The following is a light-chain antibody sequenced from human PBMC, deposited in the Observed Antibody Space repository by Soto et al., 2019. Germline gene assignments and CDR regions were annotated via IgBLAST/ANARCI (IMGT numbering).Light chain of an antibody. CDR1: SSDVGGYNF. CDR3: CSYSGSSTIVV. CDR2: DVD. V-gene: IGLV2-14*03. Sequence: QSALTQPASVSGSPGQSINISCTGTSSDVGGYNFVSWYQEHPGKAPRLMIFDVDNRPPGVSTRFSGSKSGNTASLTISGLQAEDEADYYCCSYSGSSTIVVFGGGTKLTVL. J-gene: IGLJ2*01.